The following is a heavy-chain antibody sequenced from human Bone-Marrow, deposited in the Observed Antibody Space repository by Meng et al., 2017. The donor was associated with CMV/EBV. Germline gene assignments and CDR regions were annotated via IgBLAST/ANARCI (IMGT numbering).Heavy chain of an antibody. CDR3: ARWTLNGSSFPFDP. V-gene: IGHV1-69*10. J-gene: IGHJ5*02. CDR2: IIPILGIA. CDR1: GGTFSSYA. D-gene: IGHD6-6*01. Sequence: SVKVSCTASGGTFSSYAISWVRQAPGQGLEWMGGIIPILGIANYAQKFQGRVTITADKSTSTAYMELSSLRSEDTAVYYCARWTLNGSSFPFDPWGPGHRVTCAS.